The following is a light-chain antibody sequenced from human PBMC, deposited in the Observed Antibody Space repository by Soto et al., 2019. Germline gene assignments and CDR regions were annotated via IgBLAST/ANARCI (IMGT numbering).Light chain of an antibody. CDR1: NIGSKT. V-gene: IGLV3-21*02. Sequence: SYELTQPPSVSVAPGQTASISCDRDNIGSKTVHWYQQKPGQAPVLVVFDDFDRPSGIPERFSGSNSGNTATLTISRVEAGDEADYYCQVWDKSSDHPYVFGTGTKVTVL. J-gene: IGLJ1*01. CDR3: QVWDKSSDHPYV. CDR2: DDF.